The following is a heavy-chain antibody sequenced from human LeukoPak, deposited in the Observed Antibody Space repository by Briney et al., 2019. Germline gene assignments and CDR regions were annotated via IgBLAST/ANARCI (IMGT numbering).Heavy chain of an antibody. CDR3: VRMNYVSSGWGAPFDH. CDR1: GFTFSSYS. CDR2: IRSSGSTI. V-gene: IGHV3-48*04. J-gene: IGHJ4*02. D-gene: IGHD1-7*01. Sequence: GGSLRLSCAASGFTFSSYSMNWVRRAPGKGLEWLSYIRSSGSTIYYADSVKGRFTISRDNAKNSLDLQINSLRAEDTALYYCVRMNYVSSGWGAPFDHWGQGTLVTVSS.